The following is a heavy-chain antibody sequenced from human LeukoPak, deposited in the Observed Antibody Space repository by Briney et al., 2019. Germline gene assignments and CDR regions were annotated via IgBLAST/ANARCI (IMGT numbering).Heavy chain of an antibody. CDR3: ASGLELDY. CDR1: GFTFRSYW. Sequence: GGSLRLSCAASGFTFRSYWMRWVRQAPGKGLEWVANIKQDGSEKNYVDSVKGRFTISRDNAKNSLYLQMSSLRAEDTAVYYCASGLELDYWGQGTLVTVSS. V-gene: IGHV3-7*03. J-gene: IGHJ4*02. CDR2: IKQDGSEK.